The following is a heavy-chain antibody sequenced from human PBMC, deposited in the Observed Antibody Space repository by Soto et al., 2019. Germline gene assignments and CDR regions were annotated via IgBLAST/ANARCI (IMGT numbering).Heavy chain of an antibody. Sequence: GASVKVSCKASGYTFTSYAMHWVRQAPGQRLEWMGWINAGNGNTKYSQKFQGRVTITRDTSAGTAYMELSSLRSEDTAVYYCARDLSIAVAGTTRQAPKSVDYYYGMDVWGQGTTVTVSS. J-gene: IGHJ6*02. CDR2: INAGNGNT. CDR3: ARDLSIAVAGTTRQAPKSVDYYYGMDV. D-gene: IGHD6-19*01. V-gene: IGHV1-3*01. CDR1: GYTFTSYA.